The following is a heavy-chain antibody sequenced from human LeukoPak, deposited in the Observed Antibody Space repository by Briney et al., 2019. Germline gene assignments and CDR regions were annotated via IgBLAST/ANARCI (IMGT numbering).Heavy chain of an antibody. V-gene: IGHV3-21*01. Sequence: GGSLRLSCAASGFTFSSYSMNWGRQAPGKGLEWVSSISSRSSYIYYADSLKGRFTISRDNAKNSLYLQMNSLRAEDTAVYYCATRSCGGDCYSGINAFDIWGQGTMVTVSS. CDR1: GFTFSSYS. J-gene: IGHJ3*02. D-gene: IGHD2-21*02. CDR3: ATRSCGGDCYSGINAFDI. CDR2: ISSRSSYI.